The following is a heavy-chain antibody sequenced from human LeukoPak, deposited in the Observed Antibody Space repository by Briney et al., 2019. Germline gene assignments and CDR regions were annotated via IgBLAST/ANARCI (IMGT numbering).Heavy chain of an antibody. D-gene: IGHD2-15*01. CDR1: GGTFISYA. CDR3: ARGSSVVVVAAMDY. Sequence: SVKVSCKASGGTFISYAISWVRQAPGQGLEWMGRIIPILGIANYAQKFQGRVTITADKSTSTAYMELSSLRSEDTAVYYCARGSSVVVVAAMDYWGQGTLVTVSS. J-gene: IGHJ4*02. CDR2: IIPILGIA. V-gene: IGHV1-69*04.